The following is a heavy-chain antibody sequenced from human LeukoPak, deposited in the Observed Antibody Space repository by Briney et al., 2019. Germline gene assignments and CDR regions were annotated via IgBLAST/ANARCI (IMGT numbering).Heavy chain of an antibody. CDR2: IFSSGST. V-gene: IGHV4-61*02. J-gene: IGHJ3*02. CDR3: ARRAYGGKAAFGM. D-gene: IGHD4-23*01. CDR1: GGSIISDTYY. Sequence: PSQTLSLTCSVSGGSIISDTYYWSWIRQPAGKGLEWIGRIFSSGSTNYNPSLKSRVTMSVDTPKNQFSLKLSSVAAADTAVYYCARRAYGGKAAFGMWGQGTMVTVSS.